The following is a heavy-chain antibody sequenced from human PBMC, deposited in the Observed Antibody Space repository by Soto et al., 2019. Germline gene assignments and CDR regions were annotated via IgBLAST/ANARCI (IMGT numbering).Heavy chain of an antibody. CDR3: ARTLRAHDAFDI. CDR2: ISSSSSYI. V-gene: IGHV3-21*01. CDR1: GFTFSSYS. J-gene: IGHJ3*02. Sequence: GGSLRLSCSASGFTFSSYSMNWVRQAPGKGLEWVSSISSSSSYIYYADSVKGRFTISRDNAKNSLYLQMNSLRAEDTAVYYCARTLRAHDAFDIWGQGTMVTVSS.